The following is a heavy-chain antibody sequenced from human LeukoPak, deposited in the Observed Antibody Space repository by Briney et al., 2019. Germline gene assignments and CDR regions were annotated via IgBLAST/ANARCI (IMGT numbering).Heavy chain of an antibody. D-gene: IGHD6-19*01. CDR1: GFTFGDYA. CDR2: IGSKAYGGTT. Sequence: GGSLRLSCTASGFTFGDYAMSWVRQAPGKGLEWVGFIGSKAYGGTTEYAASVKGRFTISRDDSKSIAYLQMNSLKTEDTAVYYCTRDGSVAGTRIFDYWGQGTLVTVSS. CDR3: TRDGSVAGTRIFDY. V-gene: IGHV3-49*04. J-gene: IGHJ4*02.